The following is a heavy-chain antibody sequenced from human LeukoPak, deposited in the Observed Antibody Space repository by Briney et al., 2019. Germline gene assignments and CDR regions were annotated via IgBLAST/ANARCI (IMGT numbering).Heavy chain of an antibody. D-gene: IGHD2-15*01. CDR1: GGSLSRYH. V-gene: IGHV4-59*08. CDR2: IYYSGST. CDR3: ARLYCSGGDCYFNWFDP. Sequence: PSETLSLTCTVSGGSLSRYHWSWIRQPPGKGLEWMGNIYYSGSTNYNPSLKSRVTISIDTSENQFSLKLSSVTAADTAVYYCARLYCSGGDCYFNWFDPWGQGTLVTVSS. J-gene: IGHJ5*02.